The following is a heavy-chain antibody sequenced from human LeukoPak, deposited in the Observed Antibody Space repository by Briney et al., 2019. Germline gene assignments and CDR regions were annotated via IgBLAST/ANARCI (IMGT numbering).Heavy chain of an antibody. D-gene: IGHD1-1*01. CDR2: IYSGGST. CDR1: GFTVSSNY. J-gene: IGHJ3*02. V-gene: IGHV3-53*01. Sequence: PGGSLRLSCAAFGFTVSSNYMSWVRQAPGKGLEWVSVIYSGGSTYYADSVKGRFTISRDNSKNTLYLQMNSLRAEDTAVYYCARDHDRRAFDIWGQGTMVTVAS. CDR3: ARDHDRRAFDI.